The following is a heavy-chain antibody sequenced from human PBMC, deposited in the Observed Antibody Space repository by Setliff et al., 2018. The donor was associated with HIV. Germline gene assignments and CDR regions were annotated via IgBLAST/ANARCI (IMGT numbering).Heavy chain of an antibody. D-gene: IGHD1-1*01. CDR2: INTNSGHT. CDR1: GYTFTSYG. J-gene: IGHJ4*02. Sequence: ASVKVSCKASGYTFTSYGITWVRQAPGQGLEWMGWINTNSGHTDYAQKLQDRVTITADTSSTTAYMELSSLRSEDTAIYYCARGHSGNDYWGQGTLVTVSS. V-gene: IGHV1-18*01. CDR3: ARGHSGNDY.